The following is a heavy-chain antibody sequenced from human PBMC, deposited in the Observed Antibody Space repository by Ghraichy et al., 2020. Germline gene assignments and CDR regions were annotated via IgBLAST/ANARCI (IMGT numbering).Heavy chain of an antibody. J-gene: IGHJ4*02. V-gene: IGHV3-43*02. CDR3: ATGAYYYDSSGFYLTY. CDR2: ISGDGGST. CDR1: GFIFDDYA. Sequence: GGSLRLSCSASGFIFDDYAMHWVRQAPGKDLEWVSLISGDGGSTYYADSVKGRFTISRDNSKNSLYLQMNSLRTEDTALYYCATGAYYYDSSGFYLTYWGQGTLVTVSS. D-gene: IGHD3-22*01.